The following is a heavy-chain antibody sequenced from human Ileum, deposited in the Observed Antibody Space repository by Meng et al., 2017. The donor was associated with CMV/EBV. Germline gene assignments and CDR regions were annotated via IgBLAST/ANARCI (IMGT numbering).Heavy chain of an antibody. J-gene: IGHJ3*02. CDR2: ISGSGGST. V-gene: IGHV3-23*01. D-gene: IGHD3-3*01. Sequence: GESLKISCAASGFTFSSYAMSWVRQAPGKGLEWVSGISGSGGSTYYADSVKGRFTISRDNSKNTLYLQMNSLRAEDTAIYYCAKDPANSGWSGAFDIWGQGKKV. CDR3: AKDPANSGWSGAFDI. CDR1: GFTFSSYA.